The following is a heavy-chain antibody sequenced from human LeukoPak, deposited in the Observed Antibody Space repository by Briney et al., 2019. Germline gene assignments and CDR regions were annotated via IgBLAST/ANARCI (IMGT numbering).Heavy chain of an antibody. CDR3: AKPLGGSYLFDR. V-gene: IGHV3-53*01. CDR2: IEVGGAIT. J-gene: IGHJ4*02. CDR1: GFTVSSNY. Sequence: GGSLRLSCAVSGFTVSSNYMSWVRQAPGKGLEWVSTIEVGGAITHYAASVKGRFTISRDTSKKILYLQMDSLRPEDTAVYYCAKPLGGSYLFDRWGQGTLVTVSS. D-gene: IGHD1-26*01.